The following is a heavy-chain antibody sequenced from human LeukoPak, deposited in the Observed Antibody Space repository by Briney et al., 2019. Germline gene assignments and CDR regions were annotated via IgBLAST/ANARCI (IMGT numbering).Heavy chain of an antibody. V-gene: IGHV4-38-2*02. CDR1: GYSISSGYY. CDR2: IYHSGST. D-gene: IGHD2-2*01. CDR3: AREGGYCSSTSCSFDY. Sequence: KPSETLSLTCAVSGYSISSGYYWGWIRQPPGKGLEWIGSIYHSGSTYYNPSLKSRVIISVDTSKNQFSLKLSSVTAADTAVYYCAREGGYCSSTSCSFDYWGQGTLVTVSS. J-gene: IGHJ4*02.